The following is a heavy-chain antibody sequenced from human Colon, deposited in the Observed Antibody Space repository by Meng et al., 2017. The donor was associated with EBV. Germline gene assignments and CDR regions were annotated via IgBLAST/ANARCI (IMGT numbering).Heavy chain of an antibody. CDR2: IGGSGFNT. D-gene: IGHD4-23*01. J-gene: IGHJ4*02. CDR3: VRKFSGELLFDY. V-gene: IGHV3-23*01. CDR1: GFTFSSYA. Sequence: LEAGGTLGQPGGSLRLSCAAAGFTFSSYAMNWVRQAPGKGLQWLSGIGGSGFNTYYAGSVKGRFTISRDNSKDTLYLQMNNLSAEDTAIYYCVRKFSGELLFDYWGQGTLVTVSS.